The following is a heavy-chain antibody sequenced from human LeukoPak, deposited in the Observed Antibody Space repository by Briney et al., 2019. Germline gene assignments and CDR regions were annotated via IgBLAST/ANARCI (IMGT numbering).Heavy chain of an antibody. J-gene: IGHJ4*02. Sequence: GGSLRLSCAASGFSFSSYGMHWVRQAPGKGLEWVAVISYDGNKKYYADSVKGRFTISRDNSKNTLSLQMNSLRADDTAVYYCAKGRAWEDYGDYYFDYWGQGTLVTVSS. V-gene: IGHV3-30*18. CDR2: ISYDGNKK. D-gene: IGHD4-17*01. CDR3: AKGRAWEDYGDYYFDY. CDR1: GFSFSSYG.